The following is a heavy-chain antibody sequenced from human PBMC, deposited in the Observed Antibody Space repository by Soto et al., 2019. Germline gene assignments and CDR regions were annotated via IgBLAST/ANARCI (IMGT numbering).Heavy chain of an antibody. CDR2: INVGKGTT. V-gene: IGHV1-3*01. J-gene: IGHJ6*02. CDR1: GYTFTSNS. CDR3: ARDLDYYYGMDV. Sequence: QVQLVQSGAEVKRPGASVKVSCKASGYTFTSNSIHWVSQAPGQRLAWMGWINVGKGTTKYAQNFQGRVSITRDTSASTAYMELVSLRSEDTAVYFCARDLDYYYGMDVWGRGTTVTVSS.